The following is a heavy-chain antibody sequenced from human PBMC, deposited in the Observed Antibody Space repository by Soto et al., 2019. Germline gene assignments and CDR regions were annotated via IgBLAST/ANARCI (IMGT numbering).Heavy chain of an antibody. J-gene: IGHJ5*02. D-gene: IGHD2-15*01. CDR1: GYTFTSYD. Sequence: GASVKVSCKASGYTFTSYDINWVRQATGQGLEWMGWMNPNSGNTGYAQKLQGRVTMTRNTSISTAYMELSSLRSEDTAVFYYARGLGGYCSGGSCPTLFDPWGQGTLVTVSS. CDR3: ARGLGGYCSGGSCPTLFDP. CDR2: MNPNSGNT. V-gene: IGHV1-8*01.